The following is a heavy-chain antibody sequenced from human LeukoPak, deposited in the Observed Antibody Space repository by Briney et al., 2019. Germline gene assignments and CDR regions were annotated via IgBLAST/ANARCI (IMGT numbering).Heavy chain of an antibody. J-gene: IGHJ5*02. CDR3: AKDVSSGWYANWFDP. D-gene: IGHD6-19*01. V-gene: IGHV3-9*01. CDR1: GFTFDDYA. Sequence: GGSLRLSCAASGFTFDDYAMHWVRQAPGKGLEWVSGISWNSGSIGYADSVKGRFTISRDNAKNSLYLQMNSLRVEDTALYYCAKDVSSGWYANWFDPWGQGTLVTVSS. CDR2: ISWNSGSI.